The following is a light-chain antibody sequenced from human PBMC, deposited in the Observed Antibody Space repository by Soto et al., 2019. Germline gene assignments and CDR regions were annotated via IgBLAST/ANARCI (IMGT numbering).Light chain of an antibody. CDR2: GAS. CDR1: QSISSSY. Sequence: EIVLTQSPGTLSLSPGKRATLSCRASQSISSSYLAWYQQRPGQAPRLLIYGASSRATGIPDRFSGSGSGTEFTLTISRLEPEDFAVYYCQQRRTWPLTFGGETKFDIK. J-gene: IGKJ4*01. CDR3: QQRRTWPLT. V-gene: IGKV3D-20*02.